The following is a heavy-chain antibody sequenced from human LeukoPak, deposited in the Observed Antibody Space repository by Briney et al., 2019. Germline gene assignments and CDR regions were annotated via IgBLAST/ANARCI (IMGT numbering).Heavy chain of an antibody. D-gene: IGHD3-16*01. CDR3: ARDGGIIRFGGQDV. Sequence: GGSLRLPCAASGFTFSSYWMSWVRQAPGKGLEWVANMNRDGSVKNYVDSIKGRFTISRDNAANSLYLQMNSLRVEDTAVYYCARDGGIIRFGGQDVWGQGTTVIVS. CDR1: GFTFSSYW. V-gene: IGHV3-7*01. CDR2: MNRDGSVK. J-gene: IGHJ6*02.